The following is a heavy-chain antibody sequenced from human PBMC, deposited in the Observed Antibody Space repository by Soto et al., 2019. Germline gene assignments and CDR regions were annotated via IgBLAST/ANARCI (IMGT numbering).Heavy chain of an antibody. CDR2: IRSKANSYAT. V-gene: IGHV3-73*02. J-gene: IGHJ4*02. Sequence: EVQLVESGGGLVQPGGSLKLSCAASGFTFSGSAMHWVRQASGKGLEWVGRIRSKANSYATAYAASVKGRFTISRDDSKTTAYLQMTSLKTEDTAVYYCTTVAATAVYWGQGNLVTVSS. CDR1: GFTFSGSA. D-gene: IGHD6-19*01. CDR3: TTVAATAVY.